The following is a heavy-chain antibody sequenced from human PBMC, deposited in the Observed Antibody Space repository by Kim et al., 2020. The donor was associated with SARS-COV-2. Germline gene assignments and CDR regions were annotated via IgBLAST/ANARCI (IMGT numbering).Heavy chain of an antibody. D-gene: IGHD1-26*01. CDR1: GFTFSSYA. CDR3: ARAGRGSYYRSWFDP. J-gene: IGHJ5*02. Sequence: GGSLRLSCAASGFTFSSYAMHWVRQAPGKGLEWVAVISYDGSNRYYADSVKGRFTISRDNSKNTLYLQMNSLRAEDTAVYYCARAGRGSYYRSWFDPWGQGTLVTVSS. V-gene: IGHV3-30*04. CDR2: ISYDGSNR.